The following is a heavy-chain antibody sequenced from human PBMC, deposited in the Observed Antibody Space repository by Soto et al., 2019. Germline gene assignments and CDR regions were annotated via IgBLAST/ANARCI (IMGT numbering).Heavy chain of an antibody. J-gene: IGHJ6*02. V-gene: IGHV1-18*04. D-gene: IGHD6-6*01. CDR1: GYTFTSYG. CDR2: ISAYNGNT. CDR3: ARDRPIETRPIWYGTDV. Sequence: QVQLVQSGAEVKKPGASVKVSCKASGYTFTSYGISWVRQSPGQGLEWMGWISAYNGNTNYAQKLQGRVTMTTDTSTSTAYMELRSLRSDYTAVYYCARDRPIETRPIWYGTDVWGQGTTVTVSS.